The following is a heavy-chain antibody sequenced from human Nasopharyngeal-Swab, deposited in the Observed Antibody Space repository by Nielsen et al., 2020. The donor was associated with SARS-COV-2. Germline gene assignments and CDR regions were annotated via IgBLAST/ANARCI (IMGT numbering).Heavy chain of an antibody. V-gene: IGHV6-1*01. CDR3: ARIQQQLPGIV. CDR1: GDSVSNDRAA. CDR2: TWYRSKWNY. D-gene: IGHD6-13*01. J-gene: IGHJ3*01. Sequence: SETLSLTCAISGDSVSNDRAAWSWIRQSPSIGLEWLGRTWYRSKWNYDYATSLSGRLTVSPDTAKNQFSLHLNSVTPDDTAVYYCARIQQQLPGIVWGQGTMVIVAS.